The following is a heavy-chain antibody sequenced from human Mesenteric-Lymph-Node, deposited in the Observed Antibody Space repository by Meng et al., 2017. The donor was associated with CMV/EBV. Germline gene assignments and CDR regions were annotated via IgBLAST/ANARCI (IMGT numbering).Heavy chain of an antibody. CDR3: ARHGFYDSDAFDI. D-gene: IGHD3-9*01. Sequence: GSLRLSCTVSGGSISSSSYYWGWIRQPPGKGLEWFGSIYYSENNYYNPSLKSRITISVDTSKNQFSLKLSSVTAADTAVYYCARHGFYDSDAFDIWGQGTMVTVSS. J-gene: IGHJ3*02. CDR1: GGSISSSSYY. CDR2: IYYSENN. V-gene: IGHV4-39*01.